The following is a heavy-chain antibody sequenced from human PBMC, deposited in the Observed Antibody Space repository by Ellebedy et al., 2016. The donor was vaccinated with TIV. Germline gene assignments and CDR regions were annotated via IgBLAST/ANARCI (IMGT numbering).Heavy chain of an antibody. V-gene: IGHV1-2*04. CDR2: NNPNSGGT. Sequence: AASVKVSCKASGYTFTDYYLHWVRQAPGQGLEWLGWNNPNSGGTNFAQKFQGWVTLTRDTTIATASMELSSLTSDDTATAVFYCARGGSSNWYEAFDFWGQGTLVTASS. D-gene: IGHD6-13*01. CDR1: GYTFTDYY. CDR3: ARGGSSNWYEAFDF. J-gene: IGHJ4*02.